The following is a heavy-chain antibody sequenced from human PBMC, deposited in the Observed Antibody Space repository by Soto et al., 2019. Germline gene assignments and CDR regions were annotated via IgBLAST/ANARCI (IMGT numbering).Heavy chain of an antibody. CDR2: INHSGST. V-gene: IGHV4-34*01. Sequence: SETLSLTCAVYGGSFSGYYWSWIRQPPGKGLEWIGEINHSGSTNCNPSLKSRVTISVDTSKNQFSLKLSSVTAADTAVYYCARGYGGYGAYYFDYWGQGTLVTVSS. J-gene: IGHJ4*02. CDR1: GGSFSGYY. D-gene: IGHD5-12*01. CDR3: ARGYGGYGAYYFDY.